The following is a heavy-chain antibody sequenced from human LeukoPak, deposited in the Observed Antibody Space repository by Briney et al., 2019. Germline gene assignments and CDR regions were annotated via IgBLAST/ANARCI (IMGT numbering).Heavy chain of an antibody. CDR2: INTQGTYT. V-gene: IGHV3-74*01. Sequence: GGSLRLSCAVSGITFSSYWMHWVRQDPGRGLLWVSRINTQGTYTNYADSVKGRFTISRDNAKNALYLQMSSLRADDTAVYYCVIDLGDYNDFWGQGTLVSVSS. CDR1: GITFSSYW. J-gene: IGHJ4*02. CDR3: VIDLGDYNDF. D-gene: IGHD2-15*01.